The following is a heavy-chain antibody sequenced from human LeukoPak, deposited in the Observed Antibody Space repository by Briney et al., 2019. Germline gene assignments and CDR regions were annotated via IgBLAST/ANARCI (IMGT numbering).Heavy chain of an antibody. CDR2: IHYSGTT. Sequence: SETLSLTCTVSRASMSSFFWSWIRQPPGKGLEWIVHIHYSGTTKYNPSLTSRITLSMDTSKSQVSLRWTSVTAADTAMYYCAASGNSWWEGFFHDWGQGTLVSVSS. D-gene: IGHD2-8*02. V-gene: IGHV4-59*03. J-gene: IGHJ1*01. CDR1: RASMSSFF. CDR3: AASGNSWWEGFFHD.